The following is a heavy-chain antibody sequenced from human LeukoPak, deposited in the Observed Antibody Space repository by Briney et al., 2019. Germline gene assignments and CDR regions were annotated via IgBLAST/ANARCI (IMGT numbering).Heavy chain of an antibody. CDR1: GFTFSSYE. CDR3: AKDRTSSGWSQNFDY. J-gene: IGHJ4*02. D-gene: IGHD6-19*01. V-gene: IGHV3-48*03. Sequence: GGSLRLSCAASGFTFSSYEMNWVRQAPGKGLEWVSYISSSGSTIYYADSVKGRFTISRDNAKNSLYLQMNSLRAEDTAVYYCAKDRTSSGWSQNFDYWGQGTLVTVSS. CDR2: ISSSGSTI.